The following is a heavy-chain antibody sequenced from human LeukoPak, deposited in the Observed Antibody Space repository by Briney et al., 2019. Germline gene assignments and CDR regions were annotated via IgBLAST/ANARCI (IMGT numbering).Heavy chain of an antibody. J-gene: IGHJ6*02. CDR2: ISGSGGST. CDR1: GFTFSSYA. D-gene: IGHD1-26*01. CDR3: AIGKQVGAKAYYYYGMDV. V-gene: IGHV3-23*01. Sequence: GGSLRLSCAASGFTFSSYAMSWVRQAPGKGLEWVSAISGSGGSTYYADSVKGRFTISRDNSKNTLYLQMNSLRAEDTAVYYCAIGKQVGAKAYYYYGMDVWGQGTTVTVSS.